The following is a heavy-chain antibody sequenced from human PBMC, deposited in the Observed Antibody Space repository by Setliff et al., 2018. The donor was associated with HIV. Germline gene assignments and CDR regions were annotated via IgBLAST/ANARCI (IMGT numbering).Heavy chain of an antibody. V-gene: IGHV4-39*01. CDR1: GGSVRRSTSY. CDR3: ARRQMVVAAVDAFDI. CDR2: IYYSGTT. D-gene: IGHD2-15*01. J-gene: IGHJ3*02. Sequence: SETLSLTCTVSGGSVRRSTSYWGWIRQPPGNGLEWIGSIYYSGTTYSNPSLKSRVTISVDTSKNQFSLRLTSVTAADTAVYYCARRQMVVAAVDAFDIWGQGTMVTVSS.